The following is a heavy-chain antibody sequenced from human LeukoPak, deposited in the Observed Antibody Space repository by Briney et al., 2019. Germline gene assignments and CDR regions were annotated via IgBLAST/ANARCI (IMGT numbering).Heavy chain of an antibody. Sequence: SETLSLTCAVYGGSFSGYYWSWIRQPPGKGLEWIGEINHSGSTNYNPSLKSRVTISVDTSKNQFSLKLSSVTAADTAVYYCARHVPAAKRRPKRGNFDYWGQGTLVTVSS. D-gene: IGHD2-2*01. V-gene: IGHV4-34*01. CDR3: ARHVPAAKRRPKRGNFDY. CDR1: GGSFSGYY. J-gene: IGHJ4*02. CDR2: INHSGST.